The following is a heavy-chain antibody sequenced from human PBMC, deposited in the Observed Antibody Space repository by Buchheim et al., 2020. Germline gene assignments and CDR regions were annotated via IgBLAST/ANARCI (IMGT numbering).Heavy chain of an antibody. CDR1: GGSISSSSWY. Sequence: QLQLQESGPGLVKPSETLPLTCTVSGGSISSSSWYWGWIRQPPVKGLEWIGSIYYSGSTYENPSLRSRVTISVDTSKNQFSLRLSSVTASDTAVYYCARQADGYNGVWGQGTL. D-gene: IGHD5-24*01. J-gene: IGHJ4*02. V-gene: IGHV4-39*01. CDR2: IYYSGST. CDR3: ARQADGYNGV.